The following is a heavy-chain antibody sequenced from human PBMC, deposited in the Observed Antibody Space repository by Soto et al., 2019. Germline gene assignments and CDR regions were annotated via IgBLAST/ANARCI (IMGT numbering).Heavy chain of an antibody. CDR1: GFTFSSYW. CDR3: ARDRNDFWSGYPYYFDY. J-gene: IGHJ4*02. CDR2: IKQDGSEK. D-gene: IGHD3-3*01. V-gene: IGHV3-7*01. Sequence: EVQLVESGGGLVQPGGSLRLSCAASGFTFSSYWVSWVRQAPGKGLEWVANIKQDGSEKYYVDSVKGRFNISRDNAKNSLYLQMNSLRAEETAVYYCARDRNDFWSGYPYYFDYWGQGTLVTVSS.